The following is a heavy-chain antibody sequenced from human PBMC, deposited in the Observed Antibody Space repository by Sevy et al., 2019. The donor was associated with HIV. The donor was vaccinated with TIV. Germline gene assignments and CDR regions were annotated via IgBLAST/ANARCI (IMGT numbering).Heavy chain of an antibody. Sequence: GGSLRLSCAASGFTFSNFAMGWVRQAPGKGLDWISVISGTGDYKYYADSVKGRFTISSDNSKNTLSLQMNSLRAEDMAIFYCAKKMGGGSGMAFLVDYWGQGTLVTVSS. D-gene: IGHD5-18*01. V-gene: IGHV3-23*01. CDR2: ISGTGDYK. CDR1: GFTFSNFA. J-gene: IGHJ4*02. CDR3: AKKMGGGSGMAFLVDY.